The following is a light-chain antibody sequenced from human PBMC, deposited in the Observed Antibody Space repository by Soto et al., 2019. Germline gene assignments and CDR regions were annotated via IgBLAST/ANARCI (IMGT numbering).Light chain of an antibody. Sequence: DIPMTQSPSTLSASVGDRVTITCRASQSLSSWLAWYQQKPGKAPKLLIYKASNLESGVPSRFSGSGSATEFTLTISSLQPDDFATYYCQQYDSFPWTFGQGTKVEIK. V-gene: IGKV1-5*03. CDR2: KAS. J-gene: IGKJ1*01. CDR1: QSLSSW. CDR3: QQYDSFPWT.